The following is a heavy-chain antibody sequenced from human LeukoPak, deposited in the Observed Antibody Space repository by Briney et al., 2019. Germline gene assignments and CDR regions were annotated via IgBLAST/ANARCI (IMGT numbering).Heavy chain of an antibody. D-gene: IGHD3-3*01. V-gene: IGHV1-18*01. CDR3: ARGGYYDFWSGYYAAFDI. J-gene: IGHJ3*02. Sequence: ASVKVSCKASGYAFTSYGISWVRQAPGQGLEWMGWISAYNGNKNYAQKLQGRVTMTTDTSTSTAYMELRSLRSDDTAVYYCARGGYYDFWSGYYAAFDIWGQGTMVTVSS. CDR2: ISAYNGNK. CDR1: GYAFTSYG.